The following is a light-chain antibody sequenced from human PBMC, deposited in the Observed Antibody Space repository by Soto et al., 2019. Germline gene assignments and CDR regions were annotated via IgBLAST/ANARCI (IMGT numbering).Light chain of an antibody. J-gene: IGKJ1*01. Sequence: DIQMTQSPSTLSASVGDRVTITCRASQSISSWLAWYQQKPGKAPKLLIYKASSLESGVPSRFSDSGSGTEFTLTISSLQPDEFATYYCQQYNSYWWTFGQGTKVEIK. CDR3: QQYNSYWWT. CDR1: QSISSW. CDR2: KAS. V-gene: IGKV1-5*03.